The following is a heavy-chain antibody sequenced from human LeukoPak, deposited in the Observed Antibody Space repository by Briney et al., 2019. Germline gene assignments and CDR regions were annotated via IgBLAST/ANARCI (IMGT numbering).Heavy chain of an antibody. Sequence: GRSLRLSCATSGFTFRNYGMHWVRQAPGKGLEWVAIIYYDGSNRYYADSVKGRFTISRDNSKNTLYLQLNSLRAEDTAMYYCARDRGQGYFDYWGQGTLVTVSS. J-gene: IGHJ4*02. CDR3: ARDRGQGYFDY. V-gene: IGHV3-33*01. D-gene: IGHD3-10*01. CDR2: IYYDGSNR. CDR1: GFTFRNYG.